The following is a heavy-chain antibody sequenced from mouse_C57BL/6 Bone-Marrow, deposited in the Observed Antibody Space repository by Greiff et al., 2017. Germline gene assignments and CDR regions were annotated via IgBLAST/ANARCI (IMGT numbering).Heavy chain of an antibody. V-gene: IGHV1-9*01. CDR3: ASELGRGHTDY. CDR1: GYTFTGYW. D-gene: IGHD4-1*01. J-gene: IGHJ2*01. CDR2: ILPGRGST. Sequence: VKLQQSGAELMKPGASVKLSCKATGYTFTGYWIEWVKQRPVHGLEWIGEILPGRGSTNYNEKVKGKATFTADTSSNTAYMQLSRLTTEDSAIYYCASELGRGHTDYWGQGTTLTVSS.